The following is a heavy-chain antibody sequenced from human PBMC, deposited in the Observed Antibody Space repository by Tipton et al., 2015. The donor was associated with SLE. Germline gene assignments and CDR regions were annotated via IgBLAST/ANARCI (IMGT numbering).Heavy chain of an antibody. CDR2: IYYSGST. Sequence: TLSLTCTVSGGSISSSSYYWGWIRQPPGTGLEWIGSIYYSGSTYYNPSLKSRVTISVDTSKNQFSLKLSSVTAADTAVYYCARLSYSSSFFDYWGQGTLVTVSS. CDR1: GGSISSSSYY. V-gene: IGHV4-39*01. D-gene: IGHD6-6*01. CDR3: ARLSYSSSFFDY. J-gene: IGHJ4*02.